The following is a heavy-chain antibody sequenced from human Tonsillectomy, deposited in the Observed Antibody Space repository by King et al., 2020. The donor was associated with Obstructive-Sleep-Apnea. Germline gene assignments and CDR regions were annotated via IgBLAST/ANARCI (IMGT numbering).Heavy chain of an antibody. CDR1: GFIFSSFG. D-gene: IGHD1-7*01. Sequence: VQLVESGGGLVQPGGSLRLSCTTSGFIFSSFGMNWVRQAPGKGLEWVSYISSSGDIVYYADSVKGRFTISRDNAKNSLSLQMNSLRAEDTSLYYCARKYWNYDYFDYWGQGTLVTVSS. V-gene: IGHV3-48*04. J-gene: IGHJ4*02. CDR3: ARKYWNYDYFDY. CDR2: ISSSGDIV.